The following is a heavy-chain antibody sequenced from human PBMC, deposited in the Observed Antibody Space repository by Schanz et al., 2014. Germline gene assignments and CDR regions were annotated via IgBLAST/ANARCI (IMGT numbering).Heavy chain of an antibody. J-gene: IGHJ4*02. CDR1: GYSFTEYF. D-gene: IGHD5-12*01. V-gene: IGHV1-2*02. CDR3: ARARYTGYDCSGY. CDR2: INPNSGET. Sequence: QVQLVQSGAEVKKAGASMKVSCLASGYSFTEYFLHWVRQAPGQGLEWMGWINPNSGETNYEQKFKGRVTLTSETSISTAFMELSGLTSDDTATYFCARARYTGYDCSGYWGQGTLLIVSS.